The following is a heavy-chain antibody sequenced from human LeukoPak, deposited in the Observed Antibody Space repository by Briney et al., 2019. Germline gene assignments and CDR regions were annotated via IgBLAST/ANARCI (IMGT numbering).Heavy chain of an antibody. CDR2: INHSGST. Sequence: SETLSLTCAVYGGSFSGYYWSWIRQPPGKGLEWIGEINHSGSTNYNPSLKSRVTMSVDTSKNQFSLKLSSVTAADTAVYYCAREWWGYCSSTSCYGAYYYYMDVWGKGTTVTVSS. V-gene: IGHV4-34*01. CDR3: AREWWGYCSSTSCYGAYYYYMDV. CDR1: GGSFSGYY. J-gene: IGHJ6*03. D-gene: IGHD2-2*01.